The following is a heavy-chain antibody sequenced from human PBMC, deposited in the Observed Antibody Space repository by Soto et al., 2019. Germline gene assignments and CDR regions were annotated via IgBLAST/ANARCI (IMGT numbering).Heavy chain of an antibody. D-gene: IGHD5-12*01. CDR3: ASGYSGYDLDYYMDV. Sequence: GGSLRLSCAASGFTFSSYAMSWVRQAPGKGLEWVSAISGSGGSTYYADSVKGRFTISRDNSKNTLYLQMNSLRAEDTAVYYCASGYSGYDLDYYMDVWGKGTTVTVSS. CDR2: ISGSGGST. V-gene: IGHV3-23*01. CDR1: GFTFSSYA. J-gene: IGHJ6*03.